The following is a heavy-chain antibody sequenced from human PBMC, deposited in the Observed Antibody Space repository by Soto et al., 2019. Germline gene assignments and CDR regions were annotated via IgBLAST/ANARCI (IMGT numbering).Heavy chain of an antibody. J-gene: IGHJ4*02. CDR1: GFTFDDYA. V-gene: IGHV3-9*01. Sequence: GGSLRLSCAASGFTFDDYAMHWVRQAPGKGLEWVSGISWNSGIIGYADSVKGRFTISRDNSKNSLYLQMNSLRSEDTALYYCAKVREGYSSGWYYFDYWGQGTLVTVSS. CDR2: ISWNSGII. CDR3: AKVREGYSSGWYYFDY. D-gene: IGHD6-19*01.